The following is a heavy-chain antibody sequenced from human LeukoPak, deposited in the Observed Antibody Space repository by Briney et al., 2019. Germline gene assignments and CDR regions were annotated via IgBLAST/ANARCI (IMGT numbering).Heavy chain of an antibody. V-gene: IGHV3-30-3*01. CDR3: ARDSWRRDSSGYSVDY. CDR1: GFTFSSYA. CDR2: ISYDGSNK. Sequence: PGGSLRLSCAASGFTFSSYAMHWVRQAPGKGLEWVAVISYDGSNKYYADSVKGRFTISRDNSKNTLYLQMNSLRAEDTAVYYCARDSWRRDSSGYSVDYWGQGTLVTVSS. D-gene: IGHD3-22*01. J-gene: IGHJ4*02.